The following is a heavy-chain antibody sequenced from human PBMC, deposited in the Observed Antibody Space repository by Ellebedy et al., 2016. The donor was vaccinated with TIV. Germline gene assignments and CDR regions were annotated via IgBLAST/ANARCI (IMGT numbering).Heavy chain of an antibody. Sequence: GESLKISCAASGFTFSSYAMHWVRQAPGKGLEWVAVISYDGSNKYYADSVKGRFTISRDNSKNTLYLQMNSLRAEDTAVYYCARGTWSRGMYAMDVWGQGTTVTVSS. V-gene: IGHV3-30-3*01. CDR2: ISYDGSNK. CDR3: ARGTWSRGMYAMDV. J-gene: IGHJ6*02. D-gene: IGHD3-16*01. CDR1: GFTFSSYA.